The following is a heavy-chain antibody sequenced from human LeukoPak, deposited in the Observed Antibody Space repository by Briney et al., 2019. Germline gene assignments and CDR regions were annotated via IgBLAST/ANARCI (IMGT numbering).Heavy chain of an antibody. CDR3: ARDARFGELVDY. CDR1: GGSFSGYY. J-gene: IGHJ4*02. Sequence: SETLSLTCAVYGGSFSGYYWSWIRQPPGKGPEWIGEINSSGSINYNPSLKSRVTISVDMSKNQFSLKLASVTAADTAMYYCARDARFGELVDYWGRGTLVTVSS. V-gene: IGHV4-34*01. CDR2: INSSGSI. D-gene: IGHD3-10*01.